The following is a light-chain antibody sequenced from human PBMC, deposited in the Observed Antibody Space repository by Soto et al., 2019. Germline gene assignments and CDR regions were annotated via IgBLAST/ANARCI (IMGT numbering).Light chain of an antibody. CDR3: HQYNHWLPWT. V-gene: IGKV3-15*01. Sequence: EIVMTQSPATLSLSPGQRATLSCRASQSVSSKLAWYQQRPGQAPRLLIYSASTRATGIPARFSGSGSGTEFNLTISSLQYEDFAVYYCHQYNHWLPWTFGQGTKVEI. CDR2: SAS. J-gene: IGKJ1*01. CDR1: QSVSSK.